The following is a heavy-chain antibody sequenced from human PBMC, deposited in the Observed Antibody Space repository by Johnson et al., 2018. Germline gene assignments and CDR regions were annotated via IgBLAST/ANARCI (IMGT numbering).Heavy chain of an antibody. Sequence: QVRLVQSGGGVVQPGRSLRLSCAASGFTFSSYGMHWVRQAPGKGLEWVAVISYDGSNKYYADSVKGRFTISRDNSKNTLYLQMTSLRAEDTAVYYCAKPRLLRNFPDAFDIWGQGTMVTVSS. CDR1: GFTFSSYG. J-gene: IGHJ3*02. D-gene: IGHD1-7*01. V-gene: IGHV3-30*18. CDR2: ISYDGSNK. CDR3: AKPRLLRNFPDAFDI.